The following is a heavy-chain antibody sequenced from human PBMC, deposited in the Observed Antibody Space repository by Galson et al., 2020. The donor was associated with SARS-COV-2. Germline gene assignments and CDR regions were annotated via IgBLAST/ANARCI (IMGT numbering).Heavy chain of an antibody. CDR1: EYTFINYD. CDR3: AINYYFASGTNAFDV. V-gene: IGHV1-8*02. Sequence: ASVKVSCRASEYTFINYDINWVRQATGQGLEWMGWRDPNSGDTGYAQKFQGRVTMTRDTSIRTAYMELSSLRSDDTAVYYCAINYYFASGTNAFDVWGQGTMVTVSS. CDR2: RDPNSGDT. J-gene: IGHJ3*01. D-gene: IGHD3-10*01.